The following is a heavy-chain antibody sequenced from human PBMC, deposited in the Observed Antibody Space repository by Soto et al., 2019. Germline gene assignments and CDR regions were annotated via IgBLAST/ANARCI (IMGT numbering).Heavy chain of an antibody. J-gene: IGHJ6*03. CDR2: ISKEATNK. D-gene: IGHD6-19*01. Sequence: QVQLVESGGGVVQPGGSLRLSCAASGFTFNNYAMHWVRQAPGKGLEWVAVISKEATNKFYAVSVRGRFTISRDNSRNTLYLQVNSLRAEDTAVYFCAKDERTSGWHGYMDDWGTGTTVTVSS. CDR1: GFTFNNYA. CDR3: AKDERTSGWHGYMDD. V-gene: IGHV3-30*18.